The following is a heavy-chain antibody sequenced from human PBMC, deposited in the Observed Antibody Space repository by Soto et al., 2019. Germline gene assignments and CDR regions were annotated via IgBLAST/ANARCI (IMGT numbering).Heavy chain of an antibody. CDR1: WGTFISDA. CDR3: ARAYDFWSGYFDY. V-gene: IGHV1-69*01. Sequence: VKGSCQASWGTFISDAMSWVRQARGQGLEWMGGIIPIFGTANYAQKFQGRVTITADESTSTAYMELSSLRSEDTAVYSCARAYDFWSGYFDYWGQAPLVTVSS. D-gene: IGHD3-3*01. CDR2: IIPIFGTA. J-gene: IGHJ4*02.